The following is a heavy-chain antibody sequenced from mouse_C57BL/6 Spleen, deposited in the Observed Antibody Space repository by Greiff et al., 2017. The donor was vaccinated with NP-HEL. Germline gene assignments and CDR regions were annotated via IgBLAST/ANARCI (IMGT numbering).Heavy chain of an antibody. Sequence: EVKLMESGGGLVQPGGSLKLSCAASGFTFSDYYMYWVRQTPEKRLEWVAYISNGGGSTYYPDTVKGRFTISRDNAKNTLYLQMSRLKSDDTAMYYCAGQLAYWGQGTLVTGSA. V-gene: IGHV5-12*01. J-gene: IGHJ3*01. CDR2: ISNGGGST. CDR3: AGQLAY. CDR1: GFTFSDYY.